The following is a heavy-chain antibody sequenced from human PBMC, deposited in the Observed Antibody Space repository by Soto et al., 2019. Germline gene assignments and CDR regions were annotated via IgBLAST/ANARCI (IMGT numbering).Heavy chain of an antibody. CDR1: GGSLSNYY. V-gene: IGHV4-59*08. D-gene: IGHD4-17*01. Sequence: QVQLQESGPGLVKPSETLSLTCILSGGSLSNYYWCWVRQTPGKGLEWIGYIYYSWCTTYKHNPSLDSRVTTSGDTSKTQFSLRLRSVTAADTANYYCARFPDYGAYVTPWGQGDLVSVSS. J-gene: IGHJ5*02. CDR2: IYYSWCT. CDR3: ARFPDYGAYVTP.